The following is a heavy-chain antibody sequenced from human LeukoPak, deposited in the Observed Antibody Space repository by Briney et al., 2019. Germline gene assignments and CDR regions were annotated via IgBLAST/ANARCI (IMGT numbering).Heavy chain of an antibody. CDR2: IYTSGST. CDR3: ARGGSTWQSFDY. J-gene: IGHJ4*02. CDR1: GVSISSYY. D-gene: IGHD6-13*01. V-gene: IGHV4-4*07. Sequence: SETLSLTCTVSGVSISSYYRSWIRQPAGKGLEWIGRIYTSGSTNYNPSLKSRVTMSLDTSKSQFSLNLSSVTAADTAVYYCARGGSTWQSFDYWGQGTLVTVSS.